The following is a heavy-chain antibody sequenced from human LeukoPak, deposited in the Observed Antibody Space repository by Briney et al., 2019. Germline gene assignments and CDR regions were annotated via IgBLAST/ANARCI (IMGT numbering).Heavy chain of an antibody. D-gene: IGHD5-12*01. CDR2: ISSSSSYI. V-gene: IGHV3-21*01. Sequence: PGGSLRLSCAASGFTFSSYSMNWVRQAPGKGLEWVSSISSSSSYIYYADSVKGRFTISRDNAKNSLYLQMNSLRAEDTAVYYCASVRGLRHRNYYYMDVWGKGTTVTVSS. CDR3: ASVRGLRHRNYYYMDV. J-gene: IGHJ6*03. CDR1: GFTFSSYS.